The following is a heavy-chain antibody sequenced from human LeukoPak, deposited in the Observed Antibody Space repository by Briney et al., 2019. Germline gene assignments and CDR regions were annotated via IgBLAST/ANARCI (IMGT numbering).Heavy chain of an antibody. CDR3: ARFSCTSSSCSVRNAFDI. D-gene: IGHD2-2*01. V-gene: IGHV4-59*01. J-gene: IGHJ3*02. Sequence: PSETLSLTCTVSSGSISNYYWSWIRQPPGKGLEWIGYIYYSWSTNYNPSLNSRVNISVDTSKNQFSLKLTSMTAADTAFYYCARFSCTSSSCSVRNAFDIWRQGKMVSVSS. CDR1: SGSISNYY. CDR2: IYYSWST.